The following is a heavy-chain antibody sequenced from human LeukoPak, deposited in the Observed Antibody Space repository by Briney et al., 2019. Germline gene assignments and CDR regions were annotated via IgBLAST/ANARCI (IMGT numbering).Heavy chain of an antibody. J-gene: IGHJ6*03. CDR3: ARVGYSYVINDWSRTGLGAYPTKYYYHMDV. CDR1: GGSFSGFY. D-gene: IGHD5-18*01. Sequence: SETLSLTWAVYGGSFSGFYLSWIRQPPGKGLEWIGEINHRGSTNYNPSLKSRVTISGDTSKNQFSLKLSSVTAADTAVYFCARVGYSYVINDWSRTGLGAYPTKYYYHMDVWGKGTTVTVSS. CDR2: INHRGST. V-gene: IGHV4-34*01.